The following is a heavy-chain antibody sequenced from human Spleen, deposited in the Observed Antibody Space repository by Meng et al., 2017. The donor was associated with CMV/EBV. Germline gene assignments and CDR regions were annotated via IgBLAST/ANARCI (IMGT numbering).Heavy chain of an antibody. CDR3: ARAGQRGSSDYFDY. D-gene: IGHD2-2*01. V-gene: IGHV3-73*01. CDR2: IRSKANSYAT. CDR1: GFTFSGSA. J-gene: IGHJ4*02. Sequence: GGSLRLSCAASGFTFSGSAMHWVRQASGKGLEWVGRIRSKANSYATAYAASVKGRFTISRDDSKNTAYLQMNSLKTEDTAVYYCARAGQRGSSDYFDYWGQGTLVTVSS.